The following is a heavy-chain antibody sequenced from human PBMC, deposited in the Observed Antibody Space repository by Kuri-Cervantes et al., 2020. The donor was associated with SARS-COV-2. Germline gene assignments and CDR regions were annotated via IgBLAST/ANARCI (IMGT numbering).Heavy chain of an antibody. D-gene: IGHD6-13*01. J-gene: IGHJ2*01. CDR3: ARGSFASSSWQDWYFDL. CDR2: IWYDGSNK. V-gene: IGHV3-33*01. CDR1: GFTFSSYG. Sequence: GESLKISCAASGFTFSSYGMHWVRQAPGKGLEWVAVIWYDGSNKYYADSVKGRFTISRDNSKNTLYLQMNSLRAEDTAVYYCARGSFASSSWQDWYFDLWGRGTLVT.